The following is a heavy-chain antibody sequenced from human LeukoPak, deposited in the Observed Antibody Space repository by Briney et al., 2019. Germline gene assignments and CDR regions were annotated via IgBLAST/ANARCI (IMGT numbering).Heavy chain of an antibody. D-gene: IGHD5-12*01. CDR3: ARGATLVDIGVQLVAIRNALDY. CDR2: IYYSGST. V-gene: IGHV4-39*07. Sequence: SETLSLTCTVSGGSISSSSDYWGWIRQPPGKGLEWIGSIYYSGSTYYNPSLKSRVTISVDTSKNQFSLKLSSVTAADTAVYYCARGATLVDIGVQLVAIRNALDYWGQGTLVTVSS. CDR1: GGSISSSSDY. J-gene: IGHJ4*02.